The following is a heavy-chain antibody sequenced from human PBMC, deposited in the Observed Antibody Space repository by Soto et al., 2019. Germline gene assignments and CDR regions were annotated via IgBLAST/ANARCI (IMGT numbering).Heavy chain of an antibody. Sequence: QLQLQESGPGLVKPSETLSLTCTVSGGSITSSNYYWGWIRQPPGKGLEWIGSMYYSGSTYYNPSLKCRVTISVDTSNNQFSLRLNSVTAADTAVYYCARHGAGYCSSTSCYPPQGWFDPWGQGTLVTVSS. J-gene: IGHJ5*02. V-gene: IGHV4-39*01. CDR2: MYYSGST. CDR3: ARHGAGYCSSTSCYPPQGWFDP. D-gene: IGHD2-2*01. CDR1: GGSITSSNYY.